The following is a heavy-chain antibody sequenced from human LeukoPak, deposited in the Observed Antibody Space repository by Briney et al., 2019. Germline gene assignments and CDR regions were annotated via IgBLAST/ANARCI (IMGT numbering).Heavy chain of an antibody. CDR1: GFTFSSYA. Sequence: GGSLRLSCAASGFTFSSYAMSWVRQAPGKGLEWVSAISGSGGSTYYADSVKGRFTISRDNSKNTLYLQMNSLRAEDTAVYYCAKDLIAVAGLFTFWDYYYGMGVWGQGTTVTVSS. V-gene: IGHV3-23*01. D-gene: IGHD6-19*01. CDR3: AKDLIAVAGLFTFWDYYYGMGV. J-gene: IGHJ6*02. CDR2: ISGSGGST.